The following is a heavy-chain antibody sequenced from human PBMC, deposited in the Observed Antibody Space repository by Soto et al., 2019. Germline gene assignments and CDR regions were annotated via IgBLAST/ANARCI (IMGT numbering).Heavy chain of an antibody. J-gene: IGHJ6*03. CDR2: ISGSSLST. CDR3: ARLLLVCYEDYYYMDV. D-gene: IGHD3-16*01. V-gene: IGHV3-11*01. CDR1: GFTFSDHS. Sequence: QVQLVESGGDLVRPGGSLRLSCAASGFTFSDHSMGWIRQSPGKGLEFMSSISGSSLSTFYGDSVKGRFTISRDNAKNSLHLQMNSLRAEDTSVYYCARLLLVCYEDYYYMDVWGKGTTVAVSS.